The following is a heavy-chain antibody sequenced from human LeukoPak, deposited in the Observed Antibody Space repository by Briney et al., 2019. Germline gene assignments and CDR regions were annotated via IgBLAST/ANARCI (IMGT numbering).Heavy chain of an antibody. V-gene: IGHV3-48*03. J-gene: IGHJ4*02. CDR3: AREGGGYRLFEF. D-gene: IGHD2-15*01. Sequence: GRSLRLSCAASGYPFSNYGMDWVRQTPGRGLEWISYISGRATNTEYADSVKARFTISRDNAENTLYLQMDNLRAEDTAVYYCAREGGGYRLFEFWGPGLLVTVSS. CDR1: GYPFSNYG. CDR2: ISGRATNT.